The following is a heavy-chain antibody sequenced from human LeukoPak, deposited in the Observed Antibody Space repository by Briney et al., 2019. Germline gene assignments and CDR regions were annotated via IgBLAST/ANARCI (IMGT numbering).Heavy chain of an antibody. J-gene: IGHJ4*02. D-gene: IGHD3-3*01. V-gene: IGHV4-59*12. CDR2: IYYSGST. CDR3: VREGGTIFGVVIKRKGYFDY. CDR1: GGSISSYY. Sequence: PSETLSLTCTVSGGSISSYYWSWIRQPPGKGLEWIGYIYYSGSTNYNPSLKSRVTISVDTSKNQFSLKLSSVTAADTAVYYCVREGGTIFGVVIKRKGYFDYWGQGTLVTVSS.